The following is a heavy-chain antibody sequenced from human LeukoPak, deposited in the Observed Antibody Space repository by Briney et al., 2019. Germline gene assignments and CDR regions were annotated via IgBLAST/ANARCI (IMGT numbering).Heavy chain of an antibody. V-gene: IGHV3-7*01. CDR3: ARENYDFWSGPDKGAFDI. CDR1: GFTFSSYW. D-gene: IGHD3-3*01. J-gene: IGHJ3*02. CDR2: IKQDGSEK. Sequence: GGSLRLSCAASGFTFSSYWMSWVRQAPGKGLEWVANIKQDGSEKYYVDSVKGRFTISRDNAKNSLNLQMNSLRAEDTAVYYCARENYDFWSGPDKGAFDIWGQGTMVTVSS.